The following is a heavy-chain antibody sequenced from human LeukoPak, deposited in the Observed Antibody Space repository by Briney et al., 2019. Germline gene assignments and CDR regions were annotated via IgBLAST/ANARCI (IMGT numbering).Heavy chain of an antibody. J-gene: IGHJ4*02. CDR1: GFTFSDYY. CDR2: ISSSSTI. Sequence: KPGGSLRLSCAASGFTFSDYYMNWVRQAPGKGLEWVSSISSSSTIYYADSVKGRFTISRDNAKNSLYLQMNSLRAEDTAVYYCARDVRSLYYFDYWGQGTLVTVSS. V-gene: IGHV3-69-1*02. CDR3: ARDVRSLYYFDY.